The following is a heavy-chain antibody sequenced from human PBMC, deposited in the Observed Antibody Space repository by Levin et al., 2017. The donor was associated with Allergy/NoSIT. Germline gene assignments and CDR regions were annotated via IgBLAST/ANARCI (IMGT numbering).Heavy chain of an antibody. CDR3: AKKQGGTSGFSFDV. CDR1: GFTISDYA. CDR2: ITGGGFNT. Sequence: GGSLRLSCAVSGFTISDYAMAWVRQAPGKGLEWVSVITGGGFNTYYGDSVKGRFTVSRDDSKDTLYLELNSLRAEDTAVYYCAKKQGGTSGFSFDVWGQGTMVTVSS. J-gene: IGHJ3*01. D-gene: IGHD1-1*01. V-gene: IGHV3-23*01.